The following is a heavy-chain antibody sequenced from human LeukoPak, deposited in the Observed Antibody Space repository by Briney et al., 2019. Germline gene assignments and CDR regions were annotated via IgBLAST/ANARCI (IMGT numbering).Heavy chain of an antibody. CDR1: GYTFTIYG. V-gene: IGHV1-18*01. CDR2: ISAYNGNT. CDR3: ARGYSSSWYEGWFDP. Sequence: ASVKVSCKASGYTFTIYGISWVRQAPGQGLEWMGWISAYNGNTNYAQNLQGRVTMTTDTSTSTAYMDLRSLRSDDTAVYYCARGYSSSWYEGWFDPWGQGTLVTVSS. D-gene: IGHD6-13*01. J-gene: IGHJ5*02.